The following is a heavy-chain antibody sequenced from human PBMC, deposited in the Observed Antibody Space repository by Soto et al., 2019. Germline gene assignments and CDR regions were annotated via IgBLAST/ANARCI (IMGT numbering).Heavy chain of an antibody. Sequence: QVQLQESGPGLVKPSQTLSLTCTVSGGSINSGGYCWSWIRQHPGKGLDWIGCISYGGSTSYNPSXXSXXTISVDTSKNRFSLKLTSVTAADTAVYYCSRGILVWGQGALITVSS. CDR1: GGSINSGGYC. CDR2: ISYGGST. D-gene: IGHD5-18*01. V-gene: IGHV4-31*03. J-gene: IGHJ4*02. CDR3: SRGILV.